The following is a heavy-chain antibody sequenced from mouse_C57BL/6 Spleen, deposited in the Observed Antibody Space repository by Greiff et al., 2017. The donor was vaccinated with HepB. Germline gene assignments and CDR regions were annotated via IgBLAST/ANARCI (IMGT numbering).Heavy chain of an antibody. Sequence: VKLQQSGAELVRPGASVTLSCKASGYTFTDYEMHWVKQTPVHGLEWIGAIDPETGGTAYNQKFKGKAILTADKSSSTAYMELRSLTSEDSAVYYCTCGYYDYFDYWGQGTTLTVSS. V-gene: IGHV1-15*01. D-gene: IGHD2-3*01. CDR3: TCGYYDYFDY. CDR1: GYTFTDYE. CDR2: IDPETGGT. J-gene: IGHJ2*01.